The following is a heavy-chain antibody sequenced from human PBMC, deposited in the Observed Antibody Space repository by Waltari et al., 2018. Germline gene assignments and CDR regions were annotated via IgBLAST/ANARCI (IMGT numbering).Heavy chain of an antibody. D-gene: IGHD2-2*01. J-gene: IGHJ4*02. CDR2: IKEDGSEK. Sequence: EVQLVQSGGGLVQPGGSLRLSCAASGFTFSDYWMTWVRQAPGKGLEWVANIKEDGSEKDYVDSVKGRFTISRDNAKNSLFLQMNSLRAEDTAVYYCTRDVGCSSSSCYSYYDYWGQGTLVTSSS. V-gene: IGHV3-7*01. CDR1: GFTFSDYW. CDR3: TRDVGCSSSSCYSYYDY.